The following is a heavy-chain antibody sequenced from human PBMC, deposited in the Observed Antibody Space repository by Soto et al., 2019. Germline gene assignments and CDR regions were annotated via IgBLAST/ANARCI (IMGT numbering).Heavy chain of an antibody. D-gene: IGHD3-10*01. J-gene: IGHJ4*02. Sequence: QVQLQESGPGLVKPSQTLSLTCTVSGGSISSGDYYWSWIRQHPGKGLEWIGYIYYSGSTYYNPSLKSRVTISVDTSQNQFSLKLSSVTAADTAVYYCARDNPITMVRGVFFDYWGQGTLVTVSS. CDR2: IYYSGST. V-gene: IGHV4-31*03. CDR3: ARDNPITMVRGVFFDY. CDR1: GGSISSGDYY.